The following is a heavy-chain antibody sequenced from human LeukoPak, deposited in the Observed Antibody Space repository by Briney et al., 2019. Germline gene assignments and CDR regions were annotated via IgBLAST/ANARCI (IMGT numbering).Heavy chain of an antibody. CDR3: ARDPYSSSWYTAYYYYMDV. V-gene: IGHV3-30*03. D-gene: IGHD6-13*01. J-gene: IGHJ6*03. CDR1: GFTFSSYG. CDR2: ISYDGGNK. Sequence: GGSLRLSCAASGFTFSSYGMQWVRQAPGKGLEWVAVISYDGGNKYSADPVKVRFTISRDNSKHTLYLQMNSLRAEDTAVYYCARDPYSSSWYTAYYYYMDVWGKGATVAVSS.